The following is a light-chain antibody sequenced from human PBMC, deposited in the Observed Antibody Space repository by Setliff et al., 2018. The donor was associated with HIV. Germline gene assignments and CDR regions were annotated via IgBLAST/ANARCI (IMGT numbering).Light chain of an antibody. J-gene: IGLJ2*01. CDR2: DVT. V-gene: IGLV2-23*02. CDR3: CSYVGSDSWI. CDR1: SSDIGDYES. Sequence: QSVLAQPASVSGSPGQSITISCTGSSSDIGDYESVSWYQQHPGGVPKLMIYDVTKRPSGISNRFSASKSGNTASLTISGLQAEDEAHYYCCSYVGSDSWIFGGGTKVTVL.